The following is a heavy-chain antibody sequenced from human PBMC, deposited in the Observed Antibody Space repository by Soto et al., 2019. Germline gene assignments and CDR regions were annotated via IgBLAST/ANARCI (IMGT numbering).Heavy chain of an antibody. V-gene: IGHV3-23*05. J-gene: IGHJ3*02. CDR2: IDLSGTRT. D-gene: IGHD2-15*01. CDR3: ANDIVVVVAATDDAFDI. Sequence: GGSLRLSCAASGFSFSDYSMNWVRQAPGKGLEWVSFIDLSGTRTYYTDSVKGRFTIFKDNSKNTVYLQMNSLRAEDTAVYYCANDIVVVVAATDDAFDIWGQGTMVTVSS. CDR1: GFSFSDYS.